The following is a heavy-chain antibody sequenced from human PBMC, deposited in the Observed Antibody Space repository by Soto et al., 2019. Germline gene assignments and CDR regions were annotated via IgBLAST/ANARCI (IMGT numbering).Heavy chain of an antibody. CDR3: ARATGTDLMPQTYYYDSSGYYSDY. CDR2: ISSSSSTI. V-gene: IGHV3-48*02. CDR1: GFTFSSYS. J-gene: IGHJ4*02. Sequence: GGSLRLSCAASGFTFSSYSMNWVRQAPGKGLEWVSYISSSSSTIYYADSVKGRFTISRDNAKNSLYLQMNSLRDEDTAVYYCARATGTDLMPQTYYYDSSGYYSDYWGQGTLVTVSS. D-gene: IGHD3-22*01.